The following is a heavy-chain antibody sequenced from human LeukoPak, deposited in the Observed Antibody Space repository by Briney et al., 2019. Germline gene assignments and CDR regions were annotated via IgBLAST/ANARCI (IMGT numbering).Heavy chain of an antibody. CDR3: ARDVGGYRYGYRPTELYWYFDL. CDR2: ISAYNGNT. D-gene: IGHD5-18*01. V-gene: IGHV1-18*01. J-gene: IGHJ2*01. CDR1: GYTFTSYG. Sequence: ASVKVSCKASGYTFTSYGISWVRQAPGQGLEWMGWISAYNGNTNYAQKLQGRVTMTTDTSTSTAYMELRSLRSDDTAVYYCARDVGGYRYGYRPTELYWYFDLWGRGTLVTVSS.